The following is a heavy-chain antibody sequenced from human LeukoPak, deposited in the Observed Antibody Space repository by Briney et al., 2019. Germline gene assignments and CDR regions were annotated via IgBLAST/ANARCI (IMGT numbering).Heavy chain of an antibody. V-gene: IGHV3-21*01. CDR1: GFTFSSYS. Sequence: GGSLRLSCAASGFTFSSYSMNWVRQAPGKGLEWVSSISSSSSYIYYADSVKGRFTISRDNAKNSLYLQMNSLRAEDTAVYYCARDKTDRGRFDPWGQGTLLTVSS. CDR2: ISSSSSYI. CDR3: ARDKTDRGRFDP. J-gene: IGHJ5*02. D-gene: IGHD3-22*01.